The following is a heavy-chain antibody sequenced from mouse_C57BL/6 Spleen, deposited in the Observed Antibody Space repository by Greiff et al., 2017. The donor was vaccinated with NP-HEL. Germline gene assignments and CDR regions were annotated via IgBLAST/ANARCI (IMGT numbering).Heavy chain of an antibody. CDR2: IDPSDSYT. Sequence: QVQLKQPGAELVMPGASVKLSCKASGYTFTSYWMHWVKQRPGQGLEWIGEIDPSDSYTNYNQKFKGKSTLTVDKSSSTAYMQLSSLTSEDSAVYYCARRGYGYDEGFAYWGQGTLVTVSA. D-gene: IGHD2-2*01. V-gene: IGHV1-69*01. CDR3: ARRGYGYDEGFAY. CDR1: GYTFTSYW. J-gene: IGHJ3*01.